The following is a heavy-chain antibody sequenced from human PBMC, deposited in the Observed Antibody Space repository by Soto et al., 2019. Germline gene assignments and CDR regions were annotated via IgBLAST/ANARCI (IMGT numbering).Heavy chain of an antibody. D-gene: IGHD6-19*01. J-gene: IGHJ4*02. V-gene: IGHV3-53*01. CDR2: IYSGGST. Sequence: PGGSLRLSCAASGFTFSSYAMSWVRQAPGKGLEWVSVIYSGGSTYYADSVKGRFTISRDNSKNALYLQMNGLTAEDTAVYYCARDVMSVAGSADYWGQGTLVTVSS. CDR3: ARDVMSVAGSADY. CDR1: GFTFSSYA.